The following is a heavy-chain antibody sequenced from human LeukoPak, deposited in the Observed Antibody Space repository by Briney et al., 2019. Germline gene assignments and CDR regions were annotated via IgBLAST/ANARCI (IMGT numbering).Heavy chain of an antibody. J-gene: IGHJ2*01. CDR1: GLTFSSYS. V-gene: IGHV3-48*04. CDR2: ISSSSSTI. Sequence: GGSLRLSCAASGLTFSSYSMNWVRQAPGKGLEWVSYISSSSSTIYYADSVKGRFTISRDNAKNSLYLQMNSLRAEDTAVYYCARDITWYFDLWGRGTLVTVSS. CDR3: ARDITWYFDL.